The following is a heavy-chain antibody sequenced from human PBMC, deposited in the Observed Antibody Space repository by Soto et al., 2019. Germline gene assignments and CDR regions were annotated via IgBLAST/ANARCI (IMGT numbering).Heavy chain of an antibody. CDR3: AKGREQNWNFDY. CDR1: GFTFSSYA. J-gene: IGHJ4*02. Sequence: EVQLLESGGGSVQPGGSLRLSCAASGFTFSSYAMHWVRRPPGKGLEWVSSISGSGGTAYYADSVKGRFSISRDSLVNTLYLQMNGLRAEDTAVYYCAKGREQNWNFDYWAREPWSPSPQ. CDR2: ISGSGGTA. D-gene: IGHD1-1*01. V-gene: IGHV3-23*01.